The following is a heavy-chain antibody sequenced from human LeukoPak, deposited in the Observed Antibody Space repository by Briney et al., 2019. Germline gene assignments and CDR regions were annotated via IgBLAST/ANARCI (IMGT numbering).Heavy chain of an antibody. V-gene: IGHV1-69*04. Sequence: GASVKVSCKASGGTFSSYAISWVRQAPGQGLEWMGRIIPILGIANYAQKFQGRVTITADKSTSTAYMELSSLRSEDTAVYYCARLEVRGYDTGGWGQGTLVTVSS. J-gene: IGHJ4*02. CDR3: ARLEVRGYDTGG. CDR2: IIPILGIA. CDR1: GGTFSSYA. D-gene: IGHD5-12*01.